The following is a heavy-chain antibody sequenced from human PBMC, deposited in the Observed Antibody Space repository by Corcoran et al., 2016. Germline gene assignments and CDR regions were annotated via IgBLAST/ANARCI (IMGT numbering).Heavy chain of an antibody. Sequence: QVQLVESGGGVVQPGRSLRLSCAASGFTFSSYGMHWVRQAPGKGLEWVAVIWYDGSNKYYADSVKGRFTISRDNSKNTLYPQMNSLRAEDTAVYYCARNGRNSGSDGKYWGQGTLVTVSS. D-gene: IGHD1-26*01. CDR1: GFTFSSYG. J-gene: IGHJ4*02. CDR3: ARNGRNSGSDGKY. V-gene: IGHV3-33*01. CDR2: IWYDGSNK.